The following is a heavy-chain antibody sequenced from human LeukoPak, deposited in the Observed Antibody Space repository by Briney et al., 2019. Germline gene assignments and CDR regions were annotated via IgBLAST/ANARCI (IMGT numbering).Heavy chain of an antibody. CDR3: ARGVNTYLWFGGDYMDV. J-gene: IGHJ6*03. CDR1: GYTFTSYD. Sequence: GASVKVSCKASGYTFTSYDINWVRQATGQGLEWMGWMNPNSGNTGYAQKFQGRVTMTRNTSISTAYMELSSLRSEDTAVYYCARGVNTYLWFGGDYMDVWGKGSTVTVSS. D-gene: IGHD3-16*01. CDR2: MNPNSGNT. V-gene: IGHV1-8*01.